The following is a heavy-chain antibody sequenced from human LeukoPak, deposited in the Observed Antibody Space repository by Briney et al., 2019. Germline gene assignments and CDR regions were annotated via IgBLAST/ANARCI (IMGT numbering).Heavy chain of an antibody. CDR1: GFTFSSYG. D-gene: IGHD5-18*01. J-gene: IGHJ5*02. CDR2: IRYDGSNK. Sequence: GGSLRLSCAASGFTFSSYGMHWVRQAPGKGLEWVAFIRYDGSNKYYADSVKGRFTISRDNSKNTLYLQMNSLRAEDTAVYYCAKWAQHQHSYGYHWFDPWGQGTLVTVSS. CDR3: AKWAQHQHSYGYHWFDP. V-gene: IGHV3-30*02.